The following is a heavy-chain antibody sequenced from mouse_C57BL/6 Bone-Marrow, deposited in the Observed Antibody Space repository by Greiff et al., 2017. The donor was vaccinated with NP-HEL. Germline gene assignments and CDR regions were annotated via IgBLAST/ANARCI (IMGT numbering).Heavy chain of an antibody. CDR2: ISNLAYSI. V-gene: IGHV5-15*01. D-gene: IGHD2-3*01. CDR1: GFTFSDYG. J-gene: IGHJ3*01. CDR3: ARHDDGYYGFAY. Sequence: EVQVVESGGGLVQPGGSLKLSCAASGFTFSDYGMAWVRQAPREGPEWVAFISNLAYSIYYADTVTGRFTISRENAKNTLYLEMSSLRSEDTAMYYCARHDDGYYGFAYWGQGTLVTVSA.